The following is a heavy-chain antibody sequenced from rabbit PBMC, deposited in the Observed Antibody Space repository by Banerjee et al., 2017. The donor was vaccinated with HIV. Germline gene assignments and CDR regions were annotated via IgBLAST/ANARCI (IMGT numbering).Heavy chain of an antibody. D-gene: IGHD2-1*01. CDR2: IDPVFGGT. Sequence: QEQLEESGGDLVQPGASMTVTCTASGFSFSSNAMCWVRQAPGKGLEWIGYIDPVFGGTYYASWVNGRFTISSHNAQNTLYLQLNSLTAADTATYFCARDYGDNSNFNLWGPGTLVTVS. CDR3: ARDYGDNSNFNL. CDR1: GFSFSSNA. J-gene: IGHJ4*01. V-gene: IGHV1S47*01.